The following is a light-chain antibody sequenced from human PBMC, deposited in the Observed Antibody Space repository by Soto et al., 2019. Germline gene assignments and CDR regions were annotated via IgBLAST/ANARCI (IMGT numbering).Light chain of an antibody. CDR1: QSVSSY. J-gene: IGKJ4*01. CDR2: DAS. Sequence: ETVLTQSPATLSLSPGERVTLSCRASQSVSSYLAWYQQKPGQAPRLLIYDASNRATGIPARFSGSGSGTDFTLTISSLEPEDFAVYYCQQRSNWTFGGGTKVEIK. V-gene: IGKV3-11*01. CDR3: QQRSNWT.